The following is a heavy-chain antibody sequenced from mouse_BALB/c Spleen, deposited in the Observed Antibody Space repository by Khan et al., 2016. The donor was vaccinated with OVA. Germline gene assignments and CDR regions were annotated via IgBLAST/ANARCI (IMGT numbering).Heavy chain of an antibody. D-gene: IGHD2-1*01. Sequence: QIQLVQSGPELKKPGETVKISCKASGYTFTNYGMNWVKQAPGKGLKWMGWINTYTGEPTYGDDLKGRFAFSLETSASTAYLQINNLKNEDTATYFCARVGNYWYFDVWGPGTTVTVSA. CDR3: ARVGNYWYFDV. CDR1: GYTFTNYG. V-gene: IGHV9-3-1*01. J-gene: IGHJ1*01. CDR2: INTYTGEP.